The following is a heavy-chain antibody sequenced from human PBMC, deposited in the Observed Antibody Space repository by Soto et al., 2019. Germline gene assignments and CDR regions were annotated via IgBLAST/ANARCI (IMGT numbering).Heavy chain of an antibody. CDR2: SYRSGSS. Sequence: SETLSLTCTVSGGSINSARHSWGWVRQSPGKGLEWIGYSYRSGSSYYNPSLQSRVTISVDRSKAQFYLTLTSVTAADTAVDFCARARYYDWCFDLWGLGTTVTVSS. CDR1: GGSINSARHS. V-gene: IGHV4-30-2*06. CDR3: ARARYYDWCFDL. J-gene: IGHJ4*02. D-gene: IGHD3-9*01.